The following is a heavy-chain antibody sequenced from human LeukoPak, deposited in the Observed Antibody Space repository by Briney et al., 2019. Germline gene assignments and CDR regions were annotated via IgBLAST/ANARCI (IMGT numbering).Heavy chain of an antibody. CDR2: ISSSSSTI. Sequence: GGSLRLSCAASGFTFSSYSMNWVRQAPGKGLEWVSYISSSSSTIYYADSVKGRFTISRDNAKNSLYLQMNSLRAEDTAVYYCARDGVSWTYYYGSSGPSRWGQGTLVTVSS. D-gene: IGHD3-22*01. CDR3: ARDGVSWTYYYGSSGPSR. CDR1: GFTFSSYS. J-gene: IGHJ4*02. V-gene: IGHV3-48*04.